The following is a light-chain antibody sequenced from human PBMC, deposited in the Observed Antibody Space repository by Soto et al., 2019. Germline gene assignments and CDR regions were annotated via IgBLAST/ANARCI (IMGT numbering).Light chain of an antibody. J-gene: IGKJ1*01. CDR3: LQDYNFLRT. CDR1: QGIRND. CDR2: AAS. Sequence: AIQMTQSPSSLSASVGDRVTITCRASQGIRNDLGWYQQKPGKAPKLLIYAASSLQSGVPSRLSGSGSGTDFTLTISSLQPEDVDTYYCLQDYNFLRTFGQGTKVEIK. V-gene: IGKV1-6*01.